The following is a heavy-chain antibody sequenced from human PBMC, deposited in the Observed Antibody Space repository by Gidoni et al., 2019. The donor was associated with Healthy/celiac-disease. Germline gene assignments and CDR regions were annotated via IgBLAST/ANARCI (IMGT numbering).Heavy chain of an antibody. CDR2: IYYSGST. CDR3: ARLCGYGDYEGGFDY. D-gene: IGHD4-17*01. V-gene: IGHV4-39*01. CDR1: GGSISSSSYY. Sequence: QLQLQESGQGLVKPSETLSLTCTVAGGSISSSSYYWGWIRQPPGKGLEWIGSIYYSGSTYYNPSRQSRVTISVDTSKNQFSLKLSSVTAADTAVYYCARLCGYGDYEGGFDYWGQGTLVTVSS. J-gene: IGHJ4*02.